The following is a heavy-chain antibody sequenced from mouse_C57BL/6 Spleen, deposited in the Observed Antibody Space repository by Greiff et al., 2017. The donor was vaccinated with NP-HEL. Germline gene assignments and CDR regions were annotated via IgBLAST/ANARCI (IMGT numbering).Heavy chain of an antibody. CDR2: IYPGSGNT. V-gene: IGHV1-66*01. CDR3: ASHYYGSSLPFDY. Sequence: VQLQQSGPELVKPGASVKISCKASGYSFTSYYIHWVKQRPGQGLEWIGWIYPGSGNTKYNEKFKGKATLTADTSSSTAYMQLSSLTSEDSAVYYCASHYYGSSLPFDYWGQGTTLTVSS. CDR1: GYSFTSYY. D-gene: IGHD1-1*01. J-gene: IGHJ2*01.